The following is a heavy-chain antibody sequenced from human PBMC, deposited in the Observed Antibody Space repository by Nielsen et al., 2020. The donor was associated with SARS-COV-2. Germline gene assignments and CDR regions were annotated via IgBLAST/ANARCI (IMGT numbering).Heavy chain of an antibody. CDR2: FYSGGTT. CDR3: AREGDTYGGRNFDY. CDR1: GFIVSSKY. D-gene: IGHD5-18*01. J-gene: IGHJ4*02. V-gene: IGHV3-53*01. Sequence: GGSLTLSCAASGFIVSSKYMNWVRQAPGKGLEWVSVFYSGGTTLYADSVKGRFIISRDNSRNTLYLQMSSLRVEDTAMYYCAREGDTYGGRNFDYWGQGIMVTVSS.